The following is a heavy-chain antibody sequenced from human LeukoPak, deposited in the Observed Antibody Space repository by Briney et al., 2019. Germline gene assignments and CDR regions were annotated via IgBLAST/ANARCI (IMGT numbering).Heavy chain of an antibody. Sequence: MASETLSLTCAVYGGSSNGYYWNWIRQPPGKGLEWIGEINHSGSTNYNPSLKGRVTISVDTSKNQFTLKLSSVTAADTAKYYCAYDTSGNGYWGQGNLVTVSS. CDR2: INHSGST. V-gene: IGHV4-34*01. J-gene: IGHJ4*02. CDR3: AYDTSGNGY. CDR1: GGSSNGYY. D-gene: IGHD3-22*01.